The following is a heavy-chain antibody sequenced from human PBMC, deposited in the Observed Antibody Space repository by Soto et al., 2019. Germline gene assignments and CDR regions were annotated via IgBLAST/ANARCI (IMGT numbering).Heavy chain of an antibody. J-gene: IGHJ6*02. V-gene: IGHV1-2*02. CDR1: GYTFTDYY. D-gene: IGHD3-22*01. Sequence: ASVKVSCKASGYTFTDYYIHWVRQAPGQGLEWMGWINPTGGGTNYAQKIRGRVTMTRDTSTSTAYLELSRLTSDDTAVFYCARSFSSRYFYNKYAMDVWGQGTTVTVSS. CDR3: ARSFSSRYFYNKYAMDV. CDR2: INPTGGGT.